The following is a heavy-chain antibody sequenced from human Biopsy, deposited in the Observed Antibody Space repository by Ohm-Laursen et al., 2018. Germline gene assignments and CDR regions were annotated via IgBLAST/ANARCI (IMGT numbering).Heavy chain of an antibody. CDR1: GYSFTSYY. D-gene: IGHD6-19*01. V-gene: IGHV1-2*02. CDR2: ISPKSGDT. CDR3: ALQSVAQMKNFDY. J-gene: IGHJ4*02. Sequence: ASVKVSCNASGYSFTSYYMHWVRQAPGQGLEWMGWISPKSGDTNYAHKFQGNITMARDTSMSTAYMEMSRLRCDDTAVYYCALQSVAQMKNFDYWGQGTLVTVSS.